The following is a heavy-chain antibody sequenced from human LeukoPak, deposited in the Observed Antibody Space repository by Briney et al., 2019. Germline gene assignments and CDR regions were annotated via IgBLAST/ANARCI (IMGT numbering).Heavy chain of an antibody. J-gene: IGHJ4*02. CDR3: AKDGQSFNSMYDYFDS. D-gene: IGHD2-8*01. V-gene: IGHV3-23*01. Sequence: GGSLRLSCAASGFTFSSYAMSWVRQAPGKGLEWVSSIGGGDTHYADSVKGRFTISRDDSRSTVDLQMSSLRAEDTAVYYCAKDGQSFNSMYDYFDSWGQGTLVTVSS. CDR2: IGGGDT. CDR1: GFTFSSYA.